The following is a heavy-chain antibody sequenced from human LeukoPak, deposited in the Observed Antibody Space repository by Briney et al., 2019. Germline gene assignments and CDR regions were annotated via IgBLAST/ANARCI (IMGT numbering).Heavy chain of an antibody. V-gene: IGHV4-4*02. J-gene: IGHJ5*02. Sequence: SETLSLTCAVSGGSISSSNWWSWVRQPPGKGLEWIGEIYHSGSTNYNPSLKSRVTISVDKSKNQFSLKLSSVTAADTAVYYCARGQDYGDYVRGVLWFDPWGQGTLVTVSS. CDR1: GGSISSSNW. CDR3: ARGQDYGDYVRGVLWFDP. D-gene: IGHD4-17*01. CDR2: IYHSGST.